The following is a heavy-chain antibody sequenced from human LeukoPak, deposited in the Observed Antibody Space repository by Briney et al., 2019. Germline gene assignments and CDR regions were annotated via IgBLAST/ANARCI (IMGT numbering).Heavy chain of an antibody. CDR3: ARQSRAFDI. J-gene: IGHJ3*02. CDR2: IYPADSTA. CDR1: GYSFTTYW. Sequence: GESLKISCKASGYSFTTYWIGWVRQVPGKGLEWVGIIYPADSTAKYSPSFQGQVTISADKSISTAYLQWSSLKASDTAMYYCARQSRAFDIWGQGTMVTVSS. V-gene: IGHV5-51*01.